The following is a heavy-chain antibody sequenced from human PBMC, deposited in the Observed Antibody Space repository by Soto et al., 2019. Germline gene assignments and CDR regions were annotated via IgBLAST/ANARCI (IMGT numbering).Heavy chain of an antibody. CDR3: ARKSCSSSSDY. V-gene: IGHV4-39*01. J-gene: IGHJ4*02. CDR2: IYYSGST. D-gene: IGHD6-6*01. Sequence: PSETLSLTCTVSGGSISSSNYYWGWIRQPPGKGLEWIGSIYYSGSTYYNPSVKSRVTMSVDTSNNQFSLKLTSVTAADTAVYYCARKSCSSSSDYWGQGTLVTVSS. CDR1: GGSISSSNYY.